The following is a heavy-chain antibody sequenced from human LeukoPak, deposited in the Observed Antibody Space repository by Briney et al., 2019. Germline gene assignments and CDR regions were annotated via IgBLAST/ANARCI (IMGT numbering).Heavy chain of an antibody. Sequence: ASVKVSCKASGYTFTSYGISWVRQAPGQGLEWMGWISAYNGNTNYAQKLQGRVTMTTDTSTSTAYMELRSLRSDDTAVYYCARDPPRITIFERYYGMDVWGQGTTVTVSS. CDR2: ISAYNGNT. D-gene: IGHD3-3*01. CDR3: ARDPPRITIFERYYGMDV. J-gene: IGHJ6*02. CDR1: GYTFTSYG. V-gene: IGHV1-18*01.